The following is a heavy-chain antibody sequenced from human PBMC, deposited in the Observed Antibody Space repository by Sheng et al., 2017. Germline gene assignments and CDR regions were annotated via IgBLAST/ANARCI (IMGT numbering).Heavy chain of an antibody. CDR3: ARDGGSGSYSVYFDY. V-gene: IGHV3-33*01. J-gene: IGHJ4*02. CDR1: GFTFSSYG. CDR2: IWYDGSNK. Sequence: QVQLVESGGGVVQPGRSLRLSCAASGFTFSSYGMHWVRQAPGKGLEWVAVIWYDGSNKYYADSVKGRFTISRDNSKNTLYLQMNSLRAEDTAVYYCARDGGSGSYSVYFDYWGQGTLVTVSS. D-gene: IGHD1-26*01.